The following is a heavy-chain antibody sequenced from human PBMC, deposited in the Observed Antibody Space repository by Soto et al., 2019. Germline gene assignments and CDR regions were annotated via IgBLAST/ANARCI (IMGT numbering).Heavy chain of an antibody. V-gene: IGHV1-8*01. D-gene: IGHD7-27*01. CDR2: MSPNSGNT. J-gene: IGHJ5*02. Sequence: QVQLVQSGAEVKKPGASVKVSCKASGYTFTTYDINWVRQATGQGLEWMGWMSPNSGNTGYAQMFQGRVTLTRNTSIGTAYMELRSLISEDTAVYYCARTPPGDRIDLWGQGTLVTVSS. CDR1: GYTFTTYD. CDR3: ARTPPGDRIDL.